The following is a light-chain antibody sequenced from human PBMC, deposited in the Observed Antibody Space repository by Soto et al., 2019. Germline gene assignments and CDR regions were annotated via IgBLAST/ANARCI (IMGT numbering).Light chain of an antibody. CDR1: QGISNF. CDR2: AAS. V-gene: IGKV1-5*01. J-gene: IGKJ2*01. Sequence: DIPMTQSPSALSASVGDRVIITCRASQGISNFLAWYQKRPGKAPKLLIYAASTSQSGVPSRFSGSGAGTDFTLTISSPQPDDSATYYCQQYSISPYTFGQGTKLEIK. CDR3: QQYSISPYT.